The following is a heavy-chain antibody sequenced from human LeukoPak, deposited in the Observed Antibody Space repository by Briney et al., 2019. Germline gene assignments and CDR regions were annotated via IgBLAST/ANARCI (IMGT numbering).Heavy chain of an antibody. CDR2: IRGSDFGT. CDR1: GFTFSTYS. V-gene: IGHV3-23*01. J-gene: IGHJ6*04. CDR3: AKANGRYGLDV. D-gene: IGHD2-8*01. Sequence: GGSLRLSCTASGFTFSTYSMNWVRQAPGKGLEWVAGIRGSDFGTYFADSTKGRFTISRDNSKNTLYLQMDSLRDEDTALYYCAKANGRYGLDVWGEGNTVTASS.